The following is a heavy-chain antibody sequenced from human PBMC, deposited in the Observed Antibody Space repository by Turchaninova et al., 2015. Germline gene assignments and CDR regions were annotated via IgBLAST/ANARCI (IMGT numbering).Heavy chain of an antibody. Sequence: QVQLQQWGAGLLKPSETLSLTCAVYGGSFSGYYWRWIRQPPGKGLAWVGEINHSGSTNSNQSLKSRVPISGDTSQNQFSLQLSAVTAADTAVYYCARVGYDSSGSPFDYWGQGTLFTVSS. J-gene: IGHJ4*02. CDR3: ARVGYDSSGSPFDY. CDR1: GGSFSGYY. CDR2: INHSGST. D-gene: IGHD3-22*01. V-gene: IGHV4-34*01.